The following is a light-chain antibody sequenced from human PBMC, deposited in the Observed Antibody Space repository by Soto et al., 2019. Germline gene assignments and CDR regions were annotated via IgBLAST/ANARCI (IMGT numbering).Light chain of an antibody. CDR1: LSVSSN. CDR2: DAS. CDR3: QQRSNWPLT. Sequence: EIVLTQSPATLSLSPGERATLSCRASLSVSSNLAWYQQKPGQAPRLLIYDASNRATGIPARLSGSGSGADVSLTISSLVPEDVAVYYCQQRSNWPLTFGGGTKVEIK. J-gene: IGKJ4*01. V-gene: IGKV3-11*01.